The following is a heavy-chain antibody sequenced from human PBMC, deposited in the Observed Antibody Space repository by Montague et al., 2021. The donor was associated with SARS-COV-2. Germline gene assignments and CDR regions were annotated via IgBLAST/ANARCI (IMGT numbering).Heavy chain of an antibody. J-gene: IGHJ4*02. CDR2: IYHSGST. CDR3: ARDVRYYDFWSGRAQTSPDY. V-gene: IGHV4-38-2*02. Sequence: SETLSLTCTVSGYSISSGYYWGWIRQPPGKGLEWIGSIYHSGSTYYNPXXKSRVTISVDTSKNQFSLKLSSVTAADTAVYYCARDVRYYDFWSGRAQTSPDYWGQGTLVTGSS. D-gene: IGHD3-3*01. CDR1: GYSISSGYY.